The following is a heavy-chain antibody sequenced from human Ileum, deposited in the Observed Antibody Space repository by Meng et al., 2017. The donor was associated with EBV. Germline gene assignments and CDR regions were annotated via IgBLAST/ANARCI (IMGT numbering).Heavy chain of an antibody. CDR3: GRDQGRELINH. V-gene: IGHV4-4*02. D-gene: IGHD1-7*01. J-gene: IGHJ4*02. Sequence: QVKLQEAGPGVVEPSGALSLTCTVSGDSIGSDIWWSWVRQPPGKGLEWIGEVYHRGDTNYNPSLKSRVDISVDKSKNQFYLSLFSVTAADTAVYYCGRDQGRELINHWGQGTLVTVSS. CDR1: GDSIGSDIW. CDR2: VYHRGDT.